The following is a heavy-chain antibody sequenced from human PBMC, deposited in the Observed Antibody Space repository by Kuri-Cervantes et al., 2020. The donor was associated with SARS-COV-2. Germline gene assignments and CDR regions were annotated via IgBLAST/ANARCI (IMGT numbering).Heavy chain of an antibody. CDR2: ISYDGSNK. J-gene: IGHJ3*02. V-gene: IGHV3-30-3*01. Sequence: GGSLRLSCAASGFTFSSYAMHWVRQALGKGLEWVAVISYDGSNKYYADSVKGRFTISRDNSKNTLYLQMNSLRAEDTAVYYCARGGDIVLMVYAIPLYGAFDIWGQGTMVTVSS. CDR3: ARGGDIVLMVYAIPLYGAFDI. CDR1: GFTFSSYA. D-gene: IGHD2-8*01.